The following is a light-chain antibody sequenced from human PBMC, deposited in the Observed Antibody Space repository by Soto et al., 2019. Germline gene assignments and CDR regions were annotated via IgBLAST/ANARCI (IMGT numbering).Light chain of an antibody. V-gene: IGLV6-57*04. Sequence: NFMLTLPHSVSESPGKTVTISCTRSSGSIASNYVQWYQQRPGSAPTTVIYEDNRRPSGVPDRFSGSIDSSSNSASLTISGLKTEDEADYYCQPYSCSSVLFGGGTKLTVL. CDR1: SGSIASNY. J-gene: IGLJ2*01. CDR3: QPYSCSSVL. CDR2: EDN.